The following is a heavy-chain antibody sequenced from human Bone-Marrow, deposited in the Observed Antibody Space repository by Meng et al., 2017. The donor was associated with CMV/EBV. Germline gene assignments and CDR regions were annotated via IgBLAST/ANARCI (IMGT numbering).Heavy chain of an antibody. Sequence: SETLSLTCTVSGGSISSGGYYWSWIRQHPGKGLEWIGYIYYSGSTYYNPSLKSRVTISVDTSKNQFSLKLSSVTAADTAVYYCAREGTTLSPYYYYGMDVWGQGTTVTVSS. CDR3: AREGTTLSPYYYYGMDV. D-gene: IGHD4-17*01. J-gene: IGHJ6*02. CDR2: IYYSGST. CDR1: GGSISSGGYY. V-gene: IGHV4-31*03.